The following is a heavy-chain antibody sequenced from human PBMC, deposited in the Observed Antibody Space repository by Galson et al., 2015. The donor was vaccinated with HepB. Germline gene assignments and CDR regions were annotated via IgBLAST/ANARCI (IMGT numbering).Heavy chain of an antibody. CDR3: ARDFCSGGSCRGAFDI. CDR2: INPSGGST. J-gene: IGHJ3*02. Sequence: SVKVSCKASGYTFTSHYMHWVRQAPGQGLEWMGIINPSGGSTSYAQKFQGRVTMTRDTSTSTVYMELSSLRSEDTAVYYCARDFCSGGSCRGAFDIWGQGTMVTVSS. D-gene: IGHD2-15*01. CDR1: GYTFTSHY. V-gene: IGHV1-46*01.